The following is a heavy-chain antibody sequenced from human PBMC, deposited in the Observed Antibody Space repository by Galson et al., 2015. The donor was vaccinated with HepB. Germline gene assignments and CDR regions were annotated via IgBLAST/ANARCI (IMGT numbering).Heavy chain of an antibody. CDR1: GFTFSSYS. D-gene: IGHD6-19*01. Sequence: SLRLSCAASGFTFSSYSMNWVRQAPGKGLEWVAVIWYDGSNKYYADSVKGRFTISRDHSKNTLYLQMNSLRAEDTAVYYCARGPRGGWYALGAGPTDYWGQGTLVTVSS. CDR2: IWYDGSNK. V-gene: IGHV3-33*08. CDR3: ARGPRGGWYALGAGPTDY. J-gene: IGHJ4*02.